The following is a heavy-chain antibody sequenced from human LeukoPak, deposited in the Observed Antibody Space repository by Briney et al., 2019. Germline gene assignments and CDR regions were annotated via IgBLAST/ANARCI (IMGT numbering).Heavy chain of an antibody. CDR2: IIPIFGTA. V-gene: IGHV1-69*05. Sequence: SMKVSCKASGGTFSSYAISWVRQAPGQGLEWMGRIIPIFGTANYAQKFQGRVTITTDESTSTAYMELSSLRSEDTAVYYCARVPLSGYYDSSGYMSYWGQGTLVTVSS. J-gene: IGHJ4*02. D-gene: IGHD3-22*01. CDR1: GGTFSSYA. CDR3: ARVPLSGYYDSSGYMSY.